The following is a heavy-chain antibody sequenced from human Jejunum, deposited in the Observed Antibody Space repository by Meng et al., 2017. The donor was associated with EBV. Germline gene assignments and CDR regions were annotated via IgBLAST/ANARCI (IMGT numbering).Heavy chain of an antibody. V-gene: IGHV3-23*04. CDR1: GFTFSSYA. J-gene: IGHJ4*02. D-gene: IGHD1-26*01. Sequence: VQLVGSGGGLVRPGGSLRLSCAASGFTFSSYAMTWVRQAPGKGLEWLSTFSGSGGPTYYADSVRGRFTISRDNSKTTLYLQMNTLRAEDTAVYYCAKDVVGATDFWGQGTLVTVSS. CDR3: AKDVVGATDF. CDR2: FSGSGGPT.